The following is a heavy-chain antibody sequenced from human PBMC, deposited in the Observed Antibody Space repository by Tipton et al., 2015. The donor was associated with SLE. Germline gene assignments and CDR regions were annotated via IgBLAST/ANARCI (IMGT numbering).Heavy chain of an antibody. CDR2: IYTSGTT. Sequence: TLSLTCTVYGGSISSGSYYWSWIRQPAGKGLEWIGRIYTSGTTNYNPSLKSRVSISVDTSKNHFSLNLYSVTAADSAVYYCARGSRGVGFDVWGHGTTVIVSS. D-gene: IGHD3-10*01. V-gene: IGHV4-61*02. CDR1: GGSISSGSYY. J-gene: IGHJ6*02. CDR3: ARGSRGVGFDV.